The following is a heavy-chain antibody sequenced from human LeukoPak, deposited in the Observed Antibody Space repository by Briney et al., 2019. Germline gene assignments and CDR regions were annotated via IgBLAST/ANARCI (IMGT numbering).Heavy chain of an antibody. CDR3: ARGPLGSSGWTNY. V-gene: IGHV3-7*01. CDR2: IKQDGSEK. D-gene: IGHD6-19*01. J-gene: IGHJ4*02. CDR1: GSTLNTYW. Sequence: PGGSLRLSCAASGSTLNTYWMNWVRQAPGKGLEWVANIKQDGSEKYYVDSVKGRFTISRDNAKNSLYLQMNSLRAEDTAVYYCARGPLGSSGWTNYWGQGTLVTVSS.